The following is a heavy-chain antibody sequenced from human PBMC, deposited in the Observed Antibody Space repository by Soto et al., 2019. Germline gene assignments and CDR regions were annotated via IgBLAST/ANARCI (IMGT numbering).Heavy chain of an antibody. V-gene: IGHV3-33*01. Sequence: QVQLVESGGGVVQPGRSLRLSCAASGFTFSSYGMHWVRQAPGKGLERVAVIWYDGSNKYYADSVKGRFTISRDNSKNTLYLQMNSLRAEDTAVYYCARDPKWELLSYTFDYWGQGTLVTVSS. D-gene: IGHD1-26*01. CDR2: IWYDGSNK. CDR3: ARDPKWELLSYTFDY. J-gene: IGHJ4*02. CDR1: GFTFSSYG.